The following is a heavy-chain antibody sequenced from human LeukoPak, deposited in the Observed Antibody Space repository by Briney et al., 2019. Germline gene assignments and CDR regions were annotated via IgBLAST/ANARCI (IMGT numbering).Heavy chain of an antibody. CDR1: GFTFSSYS. J-gene: IGHJ4*02. D-gene: IGHD3-9*01. CDR2: ISSSSSYI. Sequence: GGSLRLSCAASGFTFSSYSMNWVRQAPGKGLEWDSSISSSSSYIYYADSVKGRFTISRDNAKNSLYLQMNSLRAEDTAVYYCARSYTVYYDILTGYYTEWYFDYWGQGTLVTVSS. CDR3: ARSYTVYYDILTGYYTEWYFDY. V-gene: IGHV3-21*01.